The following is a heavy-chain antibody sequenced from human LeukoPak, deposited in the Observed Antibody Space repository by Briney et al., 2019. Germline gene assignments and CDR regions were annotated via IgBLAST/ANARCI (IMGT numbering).Heavy chain of an antibody. CDR1: GFPFSASA. Sequence: GGSLRLSCAASGFPFSASAMTWVRQAPGKGLEWVSHILSSGTAFYADSVRGRFTISRDNSKNTLYLLMTSLRADDAAVYYCATVKYDYGDPVGWFDPWGQGTLVTVSS. V-gene: IGHV3-23*01. J-gene: IGHJ5*02. D-gene: IGHD4-17*01. CDR2: ILSSGTA. CDR3: ATVKYDYGDPVGWFDP.